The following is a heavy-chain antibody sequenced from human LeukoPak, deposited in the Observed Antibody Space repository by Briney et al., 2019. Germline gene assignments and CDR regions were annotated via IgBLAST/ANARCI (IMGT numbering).Heavy chain of an antibody. CDR2: IASDGSST. CDR1: GFTFSSYW. D-gene: IGHD4-23*01. Sequence: GGSLRLSCAASGFTFSSYWMNWVRQAPGKGLVWVSRIASDGSSTTYADSVKGRFSISRDNAKNTLYLQMNSLRVEDTAVYYCARDWGYSETVTLDYWGQGTLVTVSS. J-gene: IGHJ4*02. V-gene: IGHV3-74*01. CDR3: ARDWGYSETVTLDY.